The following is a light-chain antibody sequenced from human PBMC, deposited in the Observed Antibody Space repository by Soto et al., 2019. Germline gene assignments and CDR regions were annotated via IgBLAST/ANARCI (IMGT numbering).Light chain of an antibody. V-gene: IGKV3-20*01. CDR3: QQYGSSGT. Sequence: EIVLTQSPGTLSLSPGERATLSCRASQSLSRTYLAWYQQKPGQAPRLLISGVSKRAAGIPDRFSAGGSDTDFTLTISRVEPEDFALYYCQQYGSSGTFGQGTKVDIK. J-gene: IGKJ1*01. CDR1: QSLSRTY. CDR2: GVS.